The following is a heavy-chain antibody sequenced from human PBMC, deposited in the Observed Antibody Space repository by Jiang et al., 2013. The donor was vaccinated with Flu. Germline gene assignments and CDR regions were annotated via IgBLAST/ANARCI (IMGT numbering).Heavy chain of an antibody. CDR1: GGSLTSGDYY. V-gene: IGHV4-31*03. Sequence: GSGLVKPSQTLSLTCTVSGGSLTSGDYYWSWIRQLPGKGLEWIGQIYYSGNAYYNPSLKSRFTLSVDTSKNQFSLMVNATAADTAVYYCATYGRHSDTEYLQHWGQGTLVTVSS. CDR3: ATYGRHSDTEYLQH. D-gene: IGHD4-23*01. J-gene: IGHJ1*01. CDR2: IYYSGNA.